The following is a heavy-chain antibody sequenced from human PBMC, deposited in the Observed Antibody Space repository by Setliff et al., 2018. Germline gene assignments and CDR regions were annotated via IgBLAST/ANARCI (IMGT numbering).Heavy chain of an antibody. J-gene: IGHJ6*03. Sequence: GGSLRLSCAASGFTFNTYWMTWVRQAPGKGLEWVANINPEGSEEYYLDSVKGRFTISRDNAKSSLNLLMNSLRADDTAVYFCASIDWGENFYNTDVWGKGTTVTVSS. CDR3: ASIDWGENFYNTDV. CDR1: GFTFNTYW. V-gene: IGHV3-7*01. D-gene: IGHD7-27*01. CDR2: INPEGSEE.